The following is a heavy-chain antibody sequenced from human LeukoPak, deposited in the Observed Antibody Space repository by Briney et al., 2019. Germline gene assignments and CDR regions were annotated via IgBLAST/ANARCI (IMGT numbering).Heavy chain of an antibody. CDR1: GYSISSGYY. Sequence: SETLSLTCTVSGYSISSGYYWGWLRQPPGKGLEWIGSIYHSGSTYYNPSLKSQVTISVDTAKNQFSLNLRSVNAADTAVYFCARQPKSCTPGVFITGKACWFDSWGQGTLVTVSS. CDR2: IYHSGST. V-gene: IGHV4-38-2*02. J-gene: IGHJ5*01. CDR3: ARQPKSCTPGVFITGKACWFDS. D-gene: IGHD3-10*01.